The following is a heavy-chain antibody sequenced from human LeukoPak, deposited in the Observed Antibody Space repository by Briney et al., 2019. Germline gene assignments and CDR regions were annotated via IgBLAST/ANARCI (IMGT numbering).Heavy chain of an antibody. CDR3: ATHVLSCRASSCYPNWFDS. J-gene: IGHJ5*01. CDR2: IYSSGST. CDR1: GGFISSLY. D-gene: IGHD2-15*01. Sequence: SETLSLTCTVSGGFISSLYWSWIRQPPGKGLEWIGYIYSSGSTNYNPSLKSRVTISVDTSKNQLYLNLRSVTAADTTLYSCATHVLSCRASSCYPNWFDSWGQGILVTVSS. V-gene: IGHV4-59*08.